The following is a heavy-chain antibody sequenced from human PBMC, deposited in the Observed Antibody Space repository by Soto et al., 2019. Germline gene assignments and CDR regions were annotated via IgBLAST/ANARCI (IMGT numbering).Heavy chain of an antibody. D-gene: IGHD4-4*01. J-gene: IGHJ4*02. V-gene: IGHV4-39*01. CDR2: MYYSGSS. CDR3: ARHPRDDYNYGGSGIFDY. CDR1: GGSISSRTFW. Sequence: SETLSLTCSVSGGSISSRTFWWAWIRQPPGKGLEWIGDMYYSGSSYSSPSLKSRVTLSVDTSKNQLSLNLNSVTAADTAVYYCARHPRDDYNYGGSGIFDYWGQGTLVTVSS.